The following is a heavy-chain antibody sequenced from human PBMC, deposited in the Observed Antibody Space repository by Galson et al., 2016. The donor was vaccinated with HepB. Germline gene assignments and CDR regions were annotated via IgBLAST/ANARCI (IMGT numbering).Heavy chain of an antibody. CDR1: GFTFSQRG. D-gene: IGHD2/OR15-2a*01. J-gene: IGHJ4*02. Sequence: SLRLSCAASGFTFSQRGMHWVRQAPGKGLEWVAADSMDGRRKFYADSAKGRFTISRDNSNNMLFLQMSSLRVDDTAVYYCAKRHEYCPPVGCSVDSWGQGTLVSVSS. V-gene: IGHV3-30*18. CDR2: DSMDGRRK. CDR3: AKRHEYCPPVGCSVDS.